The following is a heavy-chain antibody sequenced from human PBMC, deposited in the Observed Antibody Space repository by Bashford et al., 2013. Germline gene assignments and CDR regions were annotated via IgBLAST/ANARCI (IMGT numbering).Heavy chain of an antibody. J-gene: IGHJ4*03. Sequence: GGSLRLSCAASEFSLRDSWMTWVRQTPGKGLEWVAHINNAGGEIEYVDSVKGRFTISRDNARNSVYLQMNSLRVEDTSIYYCARGHWGLSDWGQGTMVTVSS. CDR2: INNAGGEI. CDR1: EFSLRDSW. V-gene: IGHV3-7*01. CDR3: ARGHWGLSD. D-gene: IGHD7-27*01.